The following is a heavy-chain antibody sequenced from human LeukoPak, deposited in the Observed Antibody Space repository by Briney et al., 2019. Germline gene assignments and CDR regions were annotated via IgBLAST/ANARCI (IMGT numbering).Heavy chain of an antibody. Sequence: GASVKVSCKASGYTFTSYDINWVRQATGQGLEWMGWMNPNSGNTGYVQKFQGRVTMTRNTSISTAYMELSSLRSEDTAVYYCARVIAAAFNNWFDPWGQGTLVTVSS. CDR2: MNPNSGNT. D-gene: IGHD6-13*01. CDR1: GYTFTSYD. V-gene: IGHV1-8*01. CDR3: ARVIAAAFNNWFDP. J-gene: IGHJ5*02.